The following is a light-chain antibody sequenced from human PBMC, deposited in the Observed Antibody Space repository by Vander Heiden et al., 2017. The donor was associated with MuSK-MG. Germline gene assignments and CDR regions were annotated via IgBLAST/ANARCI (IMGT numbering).Light chain of an antibody. V-gene: IGKV1-39*01. CDR3: QQSYRTPWT. CDR2: EAS. Sequence: DNHITQSPSSLSVCVGDRVTITCRARQSVSSYLKWYQQKPGKAPKLLIYEASSMESGVPSRFSGSGSGTDFTLTISSLQPEDFAAYYCQQSYRTPWTFGQGTKVEIK. CDR1: QSVSSY. J-gene: IGKJ1*01.